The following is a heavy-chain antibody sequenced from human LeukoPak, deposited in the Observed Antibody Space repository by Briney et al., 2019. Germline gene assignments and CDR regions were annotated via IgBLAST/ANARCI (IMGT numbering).Heavy chain of an antibody. J-gene: IGHJ3*02. CDR1: GLTVGTTY. V-gene: IGHV3-66*04. CDR2: IYSGGGT. CDR3: ARRRSTSWASDI. Sequence: PGRSLRLSCAASGLTVGTTYMTWVRQAPGKGLEWVSVIYSGGGTYYADSVKGRFTISRDNSKNTLYLQMNSLRAEDTAVYYCARRRSTSWASDIWGQGTMVTVSS. D-gene: IGHD2-2*01.